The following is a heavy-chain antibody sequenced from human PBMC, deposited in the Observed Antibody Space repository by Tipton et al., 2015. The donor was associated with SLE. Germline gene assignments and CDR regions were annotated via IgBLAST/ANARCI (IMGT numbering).Heavy chain of an antibody. D-gene: IGHD1-26*01. J-gene: IGHJ2*01. CDR1: GGSISSSSYY. V-gene: IGHV4-39*07. CDR2: IDHSGST. Sequence: TLSLTCTVSGGSISSSSYYWDWIRQPPGKGLEWIGRIDHSGSTYYYPSLKSRVTILVDTSKNQFSLKLSSVSAADTAVYYCARANGIVGGQVPYWYFDLWGRGTLVTVSS. CDR3: ARANGIVGGQVPYWYFDL.